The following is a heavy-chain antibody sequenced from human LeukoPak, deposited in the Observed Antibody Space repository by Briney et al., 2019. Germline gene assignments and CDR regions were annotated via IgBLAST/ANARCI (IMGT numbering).Heavy chain of an antibody. J-gene: IGHJ4*02. CDR3: ARQYISGQWYFDY. V-gene: IGHV3-23*01. D-gene: IGHD5-18*01. CDR1: GFTFSSYA. Sequence: GGSLRLSCAASGFTFSSYAMSWVRQAPGKGLEWVSAISGSGGSTYYADSVKGRFTISRDNSKNTLYLQMNSLIPEDTAVYYCARQYISGQWYFDYWGQGTLVTVSS. CDR2: ISGSGGST.